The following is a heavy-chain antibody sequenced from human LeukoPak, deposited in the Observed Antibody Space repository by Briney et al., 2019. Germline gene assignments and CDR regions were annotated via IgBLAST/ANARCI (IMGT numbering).Heavy chain of an antibody. D-gene: IGHD6-19*01. CDR2: ISGNGGTT. Sequence: PGGSLRLSCAASGFTFSTYAMSWVRQAPGKGLEWVSVISGNGGTTYYADSGKGRFTISRDNSKNTLYRQMNTLRAKDTAVYYCAKRVPYSSVWYYLDYWGQGTLVTVSS. V-gene: IGHV3-23*01. J-gene: IGHJ4*02. CDR3: AKRVPYSSVWYYLDY. CDR1: GFTFSTYA.